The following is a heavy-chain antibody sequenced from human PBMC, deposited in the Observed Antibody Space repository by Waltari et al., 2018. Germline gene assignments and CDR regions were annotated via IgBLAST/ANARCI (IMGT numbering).Heavy chain of an antibody. Sequence: QVNLVESGGGVVQPGGSLRLSCATSGFTFSNFGMHWVRPAPGKGMGWGALSWFDGSDKFYADSVRGRFTISRDNSARTLYLDMDSLRLDDTAMYYCAKDAFGNTYLDFWGQGTLVTVSS. CDR1: GFTFSNFG. CDR3: AKDAFGNTYLDF. V-gene: IGHV3-30*02. CDR2: SWFDGSDK. D-gene: IGHD2-2*02. J-gene: IGHJ4*02.